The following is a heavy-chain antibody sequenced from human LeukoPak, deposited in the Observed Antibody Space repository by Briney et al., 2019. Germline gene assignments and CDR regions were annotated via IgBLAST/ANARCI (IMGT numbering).Heavy chain of an antibody. D-gene: IGHD2-15*01. CDR1: GYTFTSYA. J-gene: IGHJ6*02. V-gene: IGHV1-3*01. Sequence: ASVKVSCKASGYTFTSYAMHWVRQAPGRRLEWMGWINAGNGNTKYSQKFQGRVTITRDTSASTAYMELSSLRSEDTAVYYCARESVVVVAAAYYYGMDVWGQGTTVTVSS. CDR2: INAGNGNT. CDR3: ARESVVVVAAAYYYGMDV.